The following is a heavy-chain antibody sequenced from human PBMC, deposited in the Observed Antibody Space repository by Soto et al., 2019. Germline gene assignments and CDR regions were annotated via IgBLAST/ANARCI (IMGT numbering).Heavy chain of an antibody. CDR1: GFTFSSYA. Sequence: SGGSLRLSCAASGFTFSSYAMSWVRQAPGKGLEWVSVISGSGGSTYYADSVKGRFTISRDNSKNTLYLQMDSLRAEDTAVYYCARKVYYYYGMDVWGQGTTVTVSS. J-gene: IGHJ6*02. V-gene: IGHV3-23*01. CDR3: ARKVYYYYGMDV. CDR2: ISGSGGST.